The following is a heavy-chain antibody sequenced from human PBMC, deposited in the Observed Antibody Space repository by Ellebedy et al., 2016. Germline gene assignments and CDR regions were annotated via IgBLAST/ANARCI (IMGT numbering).Heavy chain of an antibody. CDR3: ARESGYSGYDSQY. J-gene: IGHJ4*02. D-gene: IGHD5-12*01. V-gene: IGHV3-30-3*01. CDR1: GFTFSSYA. Sequence: GESLKISXVASGFTFSSYAMHWVRQAPGKGLEWVAVISFDGSNDYYADSVKGRFTISRDNSKNTLYLQMNSLRAEDTAVYYCARESGYSGYDSQYWGQGTLVTVSS. CDR2: ISFDGSND.